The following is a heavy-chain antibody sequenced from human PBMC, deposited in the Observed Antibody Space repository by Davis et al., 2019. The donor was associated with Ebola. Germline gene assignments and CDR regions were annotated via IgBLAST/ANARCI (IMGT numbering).Heavy chain of an antibody. J-gene: IGHJ6*02. Sequence: PGGSLRLSCAASEFTFSDHSMNWVRQAPGKGLEWISYISGGSRTIFYADSVKGRFTISRDNAKKSLYLQMNSLRDEDTAVYYCVRDNRRAYGMDVWGQGTTVTVSS. CDR2: ISGGSRTI. CDR3: VRDNRRAYGMDV. V-gene: IGHV3-48*02. CDR1: EFTFSDHS.